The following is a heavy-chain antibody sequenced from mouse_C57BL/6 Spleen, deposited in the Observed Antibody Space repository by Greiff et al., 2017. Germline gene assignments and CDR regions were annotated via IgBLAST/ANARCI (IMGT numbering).Heavy chain of an antibody. CDR1: GYTFTDYY. Sequence: QVQLKESGAELVRPGASVKLSCKASGYTFTDYYINWVQQRPGQGLEWIARIYPGSGTTYYTEKFKGKATLTAEKASSTAYMQLSRLTSEDSAVYFYARRESPYAMDYWGQGTSVTVSS. V-gene: IGHV1-76*01. CDR2: IYPGSGTT. J-gene: IGHJ4*01. CDR3: ARRESPYAMDY.